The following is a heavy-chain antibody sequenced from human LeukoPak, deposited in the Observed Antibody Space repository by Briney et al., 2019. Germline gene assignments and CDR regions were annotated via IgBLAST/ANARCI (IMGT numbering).Heavy chain of an antibody. CDR3: AKDIGYYYDSSGPYGGYGMDV. Sequence: GGSLRLSCAASGFTFDDYAMHWVRHAPGKGLEWVSGISWNSGSIGYADSVKGRFTISRDNAKNSLYLQMNSLRAEDTALCYCAKDIGYYYDSSGPYGGYGMDVWGQGTTVTVSS. J-gene: IGHJ6*02. V-gene: IGHV3-9*01. CDR2: ISWNSGSI. D-gene: IGHD3-22*01. CDR1: GFTFDDYA.